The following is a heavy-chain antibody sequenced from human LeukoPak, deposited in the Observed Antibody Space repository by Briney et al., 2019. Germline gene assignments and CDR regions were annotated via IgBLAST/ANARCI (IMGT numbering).Heavy chain of an antibody. J-gene: IGHJ5*02. CDR3: AKDSQALRYFDWPPGA. CDR1: GFTFSSYA. V-gene: IGHV3-23*01. Sequence: GGSLRLSCAASGFTFSSYAMSWVRQAPGKGLEWVSAISGSDGSTYYADSVKGRFTISRDNSKNTLYLQMNSLRAEDTAVYYCAKDSQALRYFDWPPGAWGQGTLVTVSS. CDR2: ISGSDGST. D-gene: IGHD3-9*01.